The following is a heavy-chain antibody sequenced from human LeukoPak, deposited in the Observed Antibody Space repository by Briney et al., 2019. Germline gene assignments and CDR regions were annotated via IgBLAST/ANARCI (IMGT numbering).Heavy chain of an antibody. D-gene: IGHD3-10*01. CDR2: INTSSGSI. CDR3: ARVRGEKGSEFDY. J-gene: IGHJ4*02. Sequence: GASVTVSCKASGYTFTNYYIHWVRQAPGQGLEWMGIINTSSGSISYAQKFQGRVTMTRDTSTSTVYMELSSLRSEDTAVYYCARVRGEKGSEFDYWGQGTLVTVSS. V-gene: IGHV1-46*01. CDR1: GYTFTNYY.